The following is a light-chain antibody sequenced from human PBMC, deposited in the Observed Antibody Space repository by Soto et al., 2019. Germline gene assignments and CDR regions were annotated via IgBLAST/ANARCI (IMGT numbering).Light chain of an antibody. CDR1: QGISTY. Sequence: DIRMTQSPSSLSASVGDSVTITCQASQGISTYVNWYQQKTGKAPKILIYDTSNLEPGVPSRFSGSRSGTHFTFTITSLQPEDFATYYCQQYADVPLTFGGGTKVDI. V-gene: IGKV1-33*01. J-gene: IGKJ4*01. CDR3: QQYADVPLT. CDR2: DTS.